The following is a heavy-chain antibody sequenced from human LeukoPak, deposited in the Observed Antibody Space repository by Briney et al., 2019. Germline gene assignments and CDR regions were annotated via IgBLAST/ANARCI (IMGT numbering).Heavy chain of an antibody. V-gene: IGHV3-53*01. D-gene: IGHD1/OR15-1a*01. Sequence: GGSLRLSCAASGFTVSSNYMSWVRQAPGKGLEWVSVLYSDGSTYYADSVKGRFTISRDNSENTLYLQMNSLRAEDTAVYYCARSREHKYEVDYWGQGTLVTVSS. CDR1: GFTVSSNY. CDR2: LYSDGST. J-gene: IGHJ4*02. CDR3: ARSREHKYEVDY.